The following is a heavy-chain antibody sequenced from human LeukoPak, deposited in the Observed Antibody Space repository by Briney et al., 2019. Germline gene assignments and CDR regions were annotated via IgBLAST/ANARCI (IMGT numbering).Heavy chain of an antibody. CDR1: GFTFSSYE. CDR2: ISSRGSTI. Sequence: GGSLRLSCAASGFTFSSYEMNWVRQAPGKGLEWVSYISSRGSTIYYADSVKGRFTISRDNAKNSLYLQMNSLRAEDTAVYYCARTHYYGSGSYYNRGAFDIWGQGTMVTVSS. D-gene: IGHD3-10*01. J-gene: IGHJ3*02. V-gene: IGHV3-48*03. CDR3: ARTHYYGSGSYYNRGAFDI.